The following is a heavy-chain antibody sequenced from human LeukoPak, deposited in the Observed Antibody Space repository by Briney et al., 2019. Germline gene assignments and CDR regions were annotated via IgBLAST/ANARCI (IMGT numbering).Heavy chain of an antibody. J-gene: IGHJ3*02. CDR1: GFTFSSYG. Sequence: PGGSLRLSCAASGFTFSSYGMHWVRQAPGKGLEWVAVISYDGSNKYYADSVKGRFTISRDNSKNTLYLQMNSLRAEDTAVYYCARIQLWANAFDIWGQGTMVTVSS. CDR3: ARIQLWANAFDI. CDR2: ISYDGSNK. V-gene: IGHV3-30*19. D-gene: IGHD5-18*01.